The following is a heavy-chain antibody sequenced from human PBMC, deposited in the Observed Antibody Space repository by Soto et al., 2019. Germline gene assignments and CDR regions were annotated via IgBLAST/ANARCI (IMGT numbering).Heavy chain of an antibody. D-gene: IGHD3-22*01. J-gene: IGHJ3*02. CDR2: IYYSGST. CDR3: ARATMIVVVITNVPDACDI. CDR1: GGAISSGGYY. V-gene: IGHV4-31*03. Sequence: QVQLQESGPGLVKPSQTLSLTCTVSGGAISSGGYYWSWIRQHPGKGLEWIGYIYYSGSTYYNPSLQGRVTISVDTSKNQFSLELSSVTAADTAVYYCARATMIVVVITNVPDACDIWGQGTMVTVSS.